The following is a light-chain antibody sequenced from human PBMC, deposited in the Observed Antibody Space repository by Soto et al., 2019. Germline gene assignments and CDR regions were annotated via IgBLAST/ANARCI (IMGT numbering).Light chain of an antibody. Sequence: QSVLTQPPSVSAAPGQRVTISCSGSSSNIGSNAVSWYQHLPGTAPKYVIYDNDKRPLGIPDRFSGSRSGTSATLGITGLQTGDEADYYCGTWDSSLSAWVFGGGTKLTVL. J-gene: IGLJ3*02. V-gene: IGLV1-51*01. CDR3: GTWDSSLSAWV. CDR2: DND. CDR1: SSNIGSNA.